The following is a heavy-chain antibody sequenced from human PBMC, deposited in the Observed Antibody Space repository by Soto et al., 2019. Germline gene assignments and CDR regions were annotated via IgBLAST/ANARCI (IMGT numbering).Heavy chain of an antibody. CDR2: IIPIFGTA. J-gene: IGHJ4*02. CDR1: GGTFSSYA. CDR3: ARAAENYYGSGSMGTCLY. Sequence: GPSVKVSCKASGGTFSSYAISWVRQAPGQGLEWMGGIIPIFGTANYAQKFQGRVTITADESTSTAYMELSSLRSEDTAVYYCARAAENYYGSGSMGTCLYWGQGTLVTVSS. V-gene: IGHV1-69*13. D-gene: IGHD3-10*01.